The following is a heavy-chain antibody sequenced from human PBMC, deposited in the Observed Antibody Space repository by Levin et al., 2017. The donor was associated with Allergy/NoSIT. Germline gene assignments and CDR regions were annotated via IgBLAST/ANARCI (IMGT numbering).Heavy chain of an antibody. J-gene: IGHJ4*02. CDR1: GDSVSNYY. CDR2: IYTSGYT. Sequence: SETLSLTCTVSGDSVSNYYWSWIRQPAGKGLEWIGRIYTSGYTNYNPSLKSRVAMSVETSKNQVSLKLNSVTAADTATYYCARDYYDASGFPIDFWRQGTLVTVSS. CDR3: ARDYYDASGFPIDF. V-gene: IGHV4-4*07. D-gene: IGHD3-22*01.